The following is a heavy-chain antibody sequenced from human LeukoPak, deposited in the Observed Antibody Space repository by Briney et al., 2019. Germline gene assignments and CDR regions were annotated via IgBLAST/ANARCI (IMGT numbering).Heavy chain of an antibody. CDR3: ARVSEYSSGWYFAYYYYGMDV. CDR1: GYTFTSYG. V-gene: IGHV1-18*01. Sequence: ASVKVSCKASGYTFTSYGISWVRQAPGQGLEWMGWISAYNGNTNYAQKLQGRVTMATDTSTSTAYMELRSLRSDDTAVYYCARVSEYSSGWYFAYYYYGMDVWGQGTTVTVSS. CDR2: ISAYNGNT. D-gene: IGHD6-19*01. J-gene: IGHJ6*02.